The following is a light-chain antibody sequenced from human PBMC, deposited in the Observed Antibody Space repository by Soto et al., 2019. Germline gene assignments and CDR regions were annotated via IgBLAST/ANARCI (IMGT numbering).Light chain of an antibody. CDR2: AAS. CDR3: QQSYSTPQIT. Sequence: DFQMTQSPSSLSASVGDTVTITCRARQDIGTFLNWYKQKPGKAPKLLIYAASDLLSGVSSRFSGSGSGTDFTLTISSLQPEDFATYYCQQSYSTPQITFGPGTKVDMK. V-gene: IGKV1-39*01. J-gene: IGKJ3*01. CDR1: QDIGTF.